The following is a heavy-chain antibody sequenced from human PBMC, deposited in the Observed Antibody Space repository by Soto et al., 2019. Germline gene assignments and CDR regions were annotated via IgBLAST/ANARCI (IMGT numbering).Heavy chain of an antibody. Sequence: EVQLVESGGGLVKPGGSLRLSCAASGFTFSNAWMSWVRQSPGKGLEWIGRIRSKSDGGTTDYAEPVEGRFIISRDDSKNTLYLQVNSLKTEDTAVYYCTTAVTYYSDGRTDYWGQGTLVTVSS. CDR1: GFTFSNAW. CDR2: IRSKSDGGTT. V-gene: IGHV3-15*01. J-gene: IGHJ4*02. D-gene: IGHD3-22*01. CDR3: TTAVTYYSDGRTDY.